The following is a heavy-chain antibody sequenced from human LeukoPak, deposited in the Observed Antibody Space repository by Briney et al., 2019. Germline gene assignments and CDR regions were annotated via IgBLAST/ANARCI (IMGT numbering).Heavy chain of an antibody. CDR1: GFTSSNFL. V-gene: IGHV3-7*01. CDR2: INEDGSRE. CDR3: ARDPPRRSDF. Sequence: GGSLRLSCAASGFTSSNFLMTWVRHSPGKGLEWVASINEDGSRELYVDSAKGRFSISRDNDNNALSLQMNSLRVEDTAVYYCARDPPRRSDFWGQGTLVTVSS. J-gene: IGHJ4*02.